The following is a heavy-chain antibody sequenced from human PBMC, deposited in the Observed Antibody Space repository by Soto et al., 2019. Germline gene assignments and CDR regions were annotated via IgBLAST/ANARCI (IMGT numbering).Heavy chain of an antibody. Sequence: ASVKVSCKASGYTFTSYAMHWVRQAPGQRLEWMGWINAGNGNTKYSQKFQGRVTITRDTSASTAYMELSSLRSEDTAVYYCAREHDTLTGYALDYWGQGTLVTVSS. CDR3: AREHDTLTGYALDY. CDR1: GYTFTSYA. D-gene: IGHD3-9*01. J-gene: IGHJ4*02. V-gene: IGHV1-3*01. CDR2: INAGNGNT.